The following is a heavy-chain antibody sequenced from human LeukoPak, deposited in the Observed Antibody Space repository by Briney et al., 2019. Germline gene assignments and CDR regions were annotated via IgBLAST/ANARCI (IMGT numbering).Heavy chain of an antibody. V-gene: IGHV4-34*01. CDR2: INHSGST. Sequence: SQTLSLTCAVYGGSFSGYYWSWIRQPPGKGLEWIGEINHSGSTNYNPSLKSRVTISVDTSRNQFSLKLSSVTAADTAVYYCARHVPYYYDSSGSIDYWGQGTLVTVSS. CDR3: ARHVPYYYDSSGSIDY. CDR1: GGSFSGYY. J-gene: IGHJ4*02. D-gene: IGHD3-22*01.